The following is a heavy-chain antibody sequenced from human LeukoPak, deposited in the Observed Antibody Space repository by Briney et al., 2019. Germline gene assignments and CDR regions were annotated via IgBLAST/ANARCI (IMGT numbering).Heavy chain of an antibody. CDR2: ISGSGTTT. Sequence: GGSLRLSCAASGFTYSTYAMSWVRQAPGKCLECVSGISGSGTTTYYAYPVEGRFTISRDNSKNKMSLQMNSLRAEDTAVYYCAEFCCYQFLGSNGGLDYWGQGILVTVSS. J-gene: IGHJ4*02. CDR3: AEFCCYQFLGSNGGLDY. V-gene: IGHV3-23*01. CDR1: GFTYSTYA. D-gene: IGHD2-2*01.